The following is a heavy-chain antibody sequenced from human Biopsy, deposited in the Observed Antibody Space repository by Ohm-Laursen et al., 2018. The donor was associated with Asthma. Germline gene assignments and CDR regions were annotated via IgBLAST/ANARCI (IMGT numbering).Heavy chain of an antibody. J-gene: IGHJ4*02. CDR3: AREGVAGTHIED. D-gene: IGHD6-19*01. V-gene: IGHV3-30-3*01. CDR2: ISYDGSSI. Sequence: SLRLSCAASRFTYEMHCVRQAPGKGLEWVAVISYDGSSIYYADSVKGRFTISRDNSKNTLSLQMNSLTAEGTAVYYCAREGVAGTHIEDWGQGTLVTVSS. CDR1: RFTYE.